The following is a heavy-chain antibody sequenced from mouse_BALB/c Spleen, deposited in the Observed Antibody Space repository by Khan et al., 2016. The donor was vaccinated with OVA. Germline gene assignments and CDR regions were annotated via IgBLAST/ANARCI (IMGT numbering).Heavy chain of an antibody. J-gene: IGHJ4*01. CDR2: IWSDGST. D-gene: IGHD1-1*02. CDR1: GFSLTSYG. Sequence: VQLQESGPGLVAPSQSLSITCTISGFSLTSYGIHWVRQPPGKGLEWLVVIWSDGSTTYNSTLKSRLSITKDNSKSQVFLKMNSLQTDDTAMYYCARQPHYHYYVMDYWGQGTSVTVSS. CDR3: ARQPHYHYYVMDY. V-gene: IGHV2-6-1*01.